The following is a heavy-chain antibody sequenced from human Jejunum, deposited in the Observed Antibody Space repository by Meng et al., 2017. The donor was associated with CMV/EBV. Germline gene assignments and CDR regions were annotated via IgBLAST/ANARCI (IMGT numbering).Heavy chain of an antibody. V-gene: IGHV3-30*02. D-gene: IGHD6-13*01. Sequence: LPVELWCGSCRRGGTLRLASASLVFPSRNYGMIWVPQAPAKGLEWVAYIRFDGGNKQYADSVKGRFTISRDNSKNTLYLQMNSLTFEDTAVYYCTMPAAGTPPQYFQHWGQGTLVTVSS. CDR3: TMPAAGTPPQYFQH. CDR1: VFPSRNYG. J-gene: IGHJ1*01. CDR2: IRFDGGNK.